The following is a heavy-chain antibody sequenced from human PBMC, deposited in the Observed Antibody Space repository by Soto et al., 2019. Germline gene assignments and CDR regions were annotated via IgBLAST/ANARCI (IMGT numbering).Heavy chain of an antibody. J-gene: IGHJ4*02. CDR1: GGSFSGYY. V-gene: IGHV4-34*01. D-gene: IGHD3-22*01. Sequence: SETLSLTCAVYGGSFSGYYWSWIRQPPGKGLEWIGEINHSGSTNYNPSLTSRVTISVDTSKNQFSLKLSSVTAADTAVYYCARQIYDSDTGPNFQYYFDSWGQGTPVTVSS. CDR3: ARQIYDSDTGPNFQYYFDS. CDR2: INHSGST.